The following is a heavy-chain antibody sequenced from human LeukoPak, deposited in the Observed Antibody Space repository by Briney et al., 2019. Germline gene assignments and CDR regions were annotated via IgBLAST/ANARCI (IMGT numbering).Heavy chain of an antibody. CDR3: ARKSRSGYYTTRSGYFDY. V-gene: IGHV3-20*04. CDR1: GFTFDDYG. J-gene: IGHJ4*02. Sequence: GGSLRLSCAASGFTFDDYGMSWVRQAPGKGLEWVSGINWNGGSTTYAGSVEGRFTISRDNAKNSLDLQMNSLRAEDTALYYCARKSRSGYYTTRSGYFDYWGQGTLVTVSS. D-gene: IGHD3-3*01. CDR2: INWNGGST.